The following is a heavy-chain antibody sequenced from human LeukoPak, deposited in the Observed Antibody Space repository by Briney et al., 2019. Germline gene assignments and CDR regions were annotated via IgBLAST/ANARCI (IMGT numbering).Heavy chain of an antibody. Sequence: ASVKVSCKASGYTFTSYYMHWVRQAPGQGLEWMGIINPSGGSTSYAQKFQGRVTMTRDMSTSTVYMELSSLRSEDTAVYYCARDCSGGSCYFVLDYWGQGTLVTVSS. D-gene: IGHD2-15*01. J-gene: IGHJ4*02. CDR3: ARDCSGGSCYFVLDY. CDR2: INPSGGST. CDR1: GYTFTSYY. V-gene: IGHV1-46*01.